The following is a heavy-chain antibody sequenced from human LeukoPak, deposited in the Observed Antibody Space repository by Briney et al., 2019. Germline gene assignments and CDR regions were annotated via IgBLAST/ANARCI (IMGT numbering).Heavy chain of an antibody. J-gene: IGHJ4*02. CDR3: AREKASTTGTTDYDY. V-gene: IGHV3-48*03. D-gene: IGHD1-1*01. CDR2: ISSSGSTI. Sequence: GGSLRLSCAASEFTFSSYEMNWVRQAPGKGLEWVSYISSSGSTILYADSAKGRFTISRDNAKNSLFLQMNSLRAGDTAVYYCAREKASTTGTTDYDYWGQGTLVTVSS. CDR1: EFTFSSYE.